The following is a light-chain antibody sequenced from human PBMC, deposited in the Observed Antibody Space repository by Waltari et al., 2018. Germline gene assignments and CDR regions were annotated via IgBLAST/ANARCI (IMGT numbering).Light chain of an antibody. Sequence: EIVLTQSPGTLSLSPGETATLSCRASHSVNEYLAWYQQKPAQAPRLLIYNASKRATGIPARFSGSGSGTDFARTISSLEPEDSAVYYGQQRSNWPPITFGQGTRLEIK. J-gene: IGKJ5*01. CDR2: NAS. CDR3: QQRSNWPPIT. CDR1: HSVNEY. V-gene: IGKV3-11*01.